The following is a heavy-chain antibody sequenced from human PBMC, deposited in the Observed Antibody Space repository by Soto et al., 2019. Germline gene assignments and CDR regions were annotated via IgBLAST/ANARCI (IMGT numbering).Heavy chain of an antibody. D-gene: IGHD1-26*01. CDR1: GFTFSSYT. CDR2: ISYDGSNK. V-gene: IGHV3-30*04. J-gene: IGHJ3*02. CDR3: AKGGVGSTSNAFDI. Sequence: VQLVESGGGLVKPGGSLRLSCAASGFTFSSYTMSWVRQAPGKGLEWVAVISYDGSNKYYEDSVKGRFTISRDNSKNTLYLQMNSLRAEDTGVYYCAKGGVGSTSNAFDIWGQGTMVTVSS.